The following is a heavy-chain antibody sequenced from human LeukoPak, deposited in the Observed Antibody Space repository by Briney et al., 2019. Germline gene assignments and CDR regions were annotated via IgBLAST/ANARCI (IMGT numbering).Heavy chain of an antibody. CDR2: VYPGDSDT. CDR3: ARRAYCSTTSRHSGGFDI. J-gene: IGHJ3*02. Sequence: GESLKISCKGSGYSFTSYWIGWVRQMPGKGLEWMGIVYPGDSDTRYSPSFQGQVTISADKSITTAYLQWSSLKASDTAMYYCARRAYCSTTSRHSGGFDIWGQGTMVTVSS. V-gene: IGHV5-51*01. CDR1: GYSFTSYW. D-gene: IGHD2-2*01.